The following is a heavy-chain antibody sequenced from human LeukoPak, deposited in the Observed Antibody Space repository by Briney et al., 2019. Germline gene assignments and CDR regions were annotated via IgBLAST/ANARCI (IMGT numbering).Heavy chain of an antibody. CDR2: ICWDGGST. J-gene: IGHJ4*02. CDR3: AKDILSAATDDSSGRYGVGYFDY. CDR1: GFTHDHYA. Sequence: VGSLRLSCAASGFTHDHYALHWLRHAPGTGLEWVSLICWDGGSTYYADSVKGRFTISRDNSKNSLYLQMNSLRAEDTALYYCAKDILSAATDDSSGRYGVGYFDYWGQGTLVTVSS. D-gene: IGHD6-19*01. V-gene: IGHV3-43D*04.